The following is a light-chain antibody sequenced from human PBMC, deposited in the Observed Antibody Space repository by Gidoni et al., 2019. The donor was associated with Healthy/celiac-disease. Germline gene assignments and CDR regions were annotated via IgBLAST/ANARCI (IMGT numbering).Light chain of an antibody. V-gene: IGLV2-14*03. CDR2: DVS. Sequence: QSALTQPASVSGSPGQSIPISCTGTSRDVGGYNYVSWYQQHPGKAPKLMIYDVSNRPPGVSNRFSGSKSGNTASLTISGLQAEDEADYYCSSYTSSSTVVFGGGTKLTVL. CDR3: SSYTSSSTVV. J-gene: IGLJ2*01. CDR1: SRDVGGYNY.